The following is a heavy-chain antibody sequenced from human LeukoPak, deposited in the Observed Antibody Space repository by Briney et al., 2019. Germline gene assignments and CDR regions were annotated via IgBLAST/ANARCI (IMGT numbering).Heavy chain of an antibody. CDR3: AKDGHYCTATSCFSSWLDP. J-gene: IGHJ5*01. CDR1: GFTFSSYS. Sequence: GGSLRLSCAASGFTFSSYSMNWVRQAPGKGLEWVSSISSSSSYIYYADSVKGRFTISRDNTKKTLYLQMRSLRPEDTAFYYCAKDGHYCTATSCFSSWLDPWGQGTLVTVSS. CDR2: ISSSSSYI. V-gene: IGHV3-21*04. D-gene: IGHD2-15*01.